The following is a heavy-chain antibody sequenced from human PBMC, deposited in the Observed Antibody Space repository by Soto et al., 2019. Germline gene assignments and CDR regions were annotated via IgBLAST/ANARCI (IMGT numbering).Heavy chain of an antibody. CDR1: GYIFIDYW. Sequence: RASLKISCKASGYIFIDYWIGCVRQMPGEGLEWVGIVYPRDSDTRYSPSFQGQVTISADKSINTAFLQRRSLKASDTAIYYCARPPLPGYSIHFNSWGQGTLVTVSS. CDR3: ARPPLPGYSIHFNS. CDR2: VYPRDSDT. J-gene: IGHJ4*02. V-gene: IGHV5-51*01. D-gene: IGHD1-1*01.